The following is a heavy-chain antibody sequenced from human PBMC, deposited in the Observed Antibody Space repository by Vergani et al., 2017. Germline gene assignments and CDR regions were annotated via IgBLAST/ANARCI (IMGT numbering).Heavy chain of an antibody. Sequence: QVQLQESGPGLVKPSQTLSLTCTVSGGSISSGSYYWSWIRQPAGKGLEWIGRIYTSGSTNYNPSLKSRVTISVDTSKNQFSLKLSSVTAADTAVYYCARHWAVVAANNWFDPWGQGTLVTVSS. CDR3: ARHWAVVAANNWFDP. J-gene: IGHJ5*02. CDR2: IYTSGST. CDR1: GGSISSGSYY. D-gene: IGHD2-15*01. V-gene: IGHV4-61*02.